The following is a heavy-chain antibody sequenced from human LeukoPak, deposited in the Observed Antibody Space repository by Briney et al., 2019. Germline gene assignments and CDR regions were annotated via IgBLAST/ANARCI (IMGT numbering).Heavy chain of an antibody. CDR2: ISHSGST. Sequence: SETLSLTCTVSGYSISCGYYWGWIRQPPGKGLEWIGSISHSGSTYYKPSLKSRVTISVDTSKNQFSLKLRSVTAADTAVYYCARVTSRLGWFDPWGQGTLVTVSS. CDR3: ARVTSRLGWFDP. J-gene: IGHJ5*02. V-gene: IGHV4-38-2*02. CDR1: GYSISCGYY. D-gene: IGHD1-14*01.